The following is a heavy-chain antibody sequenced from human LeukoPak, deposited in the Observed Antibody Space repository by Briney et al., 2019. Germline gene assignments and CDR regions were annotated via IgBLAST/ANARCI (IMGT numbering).Heavy chain of an antibody. J-gene: IGHJ4*02. CDR2: IKQDGSEK. CDR3: AREHTFGGVIDTYYFDY. Sequence: GGSLRLSCAASGFTFSSYWMSWVRQAPGKGLEWVANIKQDGSEKYYVDSVRGRFIISRDNAKNSLYLQMNSLRAEDTAVYYCAREHTFGGVIDTYYFDYWGQGTLVTVSS. D-gene: IGHD3-16*02. CDR1: GFTFSSYW. V-gene: IGHV3-7*01.